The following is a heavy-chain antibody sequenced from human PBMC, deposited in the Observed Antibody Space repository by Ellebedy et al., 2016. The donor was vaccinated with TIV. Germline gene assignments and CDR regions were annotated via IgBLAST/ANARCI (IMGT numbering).Heavy chain of an antibody. CDR3: AREGTEQWLGLDY. J-gene: IGHJ4*02. D-gene: IGHD6-19*01. CDR1: GYTFTGYY. V-gene: IGHV1-2*02. CDR2: INPNSGGT. Sequence: ASVKVSCKASGYTFTGYYMHWVRQAPGQGLEWMGWINPNSGGTNYAQKFQGRVTMTRDTSISTAYMELSRLRSDDTAVYYCAREGTEQWLGLDYWGQGTLVTVSS.